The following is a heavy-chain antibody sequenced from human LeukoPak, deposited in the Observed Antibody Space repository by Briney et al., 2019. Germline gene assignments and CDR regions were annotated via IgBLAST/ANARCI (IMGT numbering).Heavy chain of an antibody. V-gene: IGHV1-8*01. CDR3: ARTRGYSLGYSDY. CDR1: GYTFTSYD. Sequence: ALVKVSCKTSGYTFTSYDINWVRQATGQGLEWIGWMNPNSGDTGYAQKFQDRVTMTRNTSKSTAYMELRGLSSEDTAVYYCARTRGYSLGYSDYWGQRALVTVSS. D-gene: IGHD5-18*01. J-gene: IGHJ4*02. CDR2: MNPNSGDT.